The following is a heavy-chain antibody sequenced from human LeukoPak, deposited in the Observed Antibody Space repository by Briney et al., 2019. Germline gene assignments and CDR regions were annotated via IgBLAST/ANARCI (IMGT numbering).Heavy chain of an antibody. CDR1: GYSFNTYW. CDR2: IYPGDSDT. J-gene: IGHJ4*02. V-gene: IGHV5-51*01. Sequence: GESLKISCRGSGYSFNTYWIGWVRQMPGKGLEWMGIIYPGDSDTRYSPSFQGQVTMSADKSINTAYLQWSSLKASDTAMYYCARRQGCSSTSCPPDSWGQGTLVIVSS. CDR3: ARRQGCSSTSCPPDS. D-gene: IGHD2-2*01.